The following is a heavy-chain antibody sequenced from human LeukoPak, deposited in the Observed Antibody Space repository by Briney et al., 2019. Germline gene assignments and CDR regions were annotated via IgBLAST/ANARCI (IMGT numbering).Heavy chain of an antibody. J-gene: IGHJ6*02. Sequence: SETLSLTCTVSGGSISSYYWTWIRQPPGKGLERIGYIYFPETTNYNPSLKSRVTMSVDTSNNQFSLRLTSLTAADTAVYYCARADCSTTSCPMDVWGQGTTVTVSS. D-gene: IGHD2-2*01. CDR3: ARADCSTTSCPMDV. CDR2: IYFPETT. CDR1: GGSISSYY. V-gene: IGHV4-59*13.